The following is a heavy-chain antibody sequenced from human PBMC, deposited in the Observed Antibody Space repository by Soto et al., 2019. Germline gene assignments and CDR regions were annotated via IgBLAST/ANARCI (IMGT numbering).Heavy chain of an antibody. V-gene: IGHV4-4*02. CDR3: ATRDSSWCY. CDR1: GVSISSHDW. CDR2: SHQSGNT. Sequence: QVQLQESGPGLVKPSGTLSVTCAVSGVSISSHDWWTWVRQPPGKGLEWIGESHQSGNTNYNSSLESRVTISVDKSKNQFSLKLTSVTVADMAVYHCATRDSSWCYWGQGILVIVSS. J-gene: IGHJ4*02. D-gene: IGHD6-13*01.